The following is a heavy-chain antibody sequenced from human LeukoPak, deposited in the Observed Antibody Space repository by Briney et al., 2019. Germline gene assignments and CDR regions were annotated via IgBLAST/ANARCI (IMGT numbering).Heavy chain of an antibody. CDR2: IDGSGGTT. CDR1: GSTFRTYA. J-gene: IGHJ4*02. V-gene: IGHV3-23*01. Sequence: GGSLRLSCVVSGSTFRTYAMTWVRRAPGKGLEWVSVIDGSGGTTYYGDSVKGRFTVSRDNSKNTLYLQMNSLRAEDTAVYYCGQRAYYGSGSPTWGFDFRGQGTLVTVSS. CDR3: GQRAYYGSGSPTWGFDF. D-gene: IGHD3-10*01.